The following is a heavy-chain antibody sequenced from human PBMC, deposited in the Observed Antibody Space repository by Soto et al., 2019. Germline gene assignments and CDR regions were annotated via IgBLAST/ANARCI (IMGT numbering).Heavy chain of an antibody. CDR2: IYYSGST. J-gene: IGHJ4*02. Sequence: SETLSLTCTVSGGSISSYYWSWIRQPPGKGLEWIGYIYYSGSTNYNPSLKSRVTISVDTSKNQFSLKLSSVTAADTAVYYCASIYCSGGSCLNDYWGQGTLVTVSS. D-gene: IGHD2-15*01. V-gene: IGHV4-59*12. CDR3: ASIYCSGGSCLNDY. CDR1: GGSISSYY.